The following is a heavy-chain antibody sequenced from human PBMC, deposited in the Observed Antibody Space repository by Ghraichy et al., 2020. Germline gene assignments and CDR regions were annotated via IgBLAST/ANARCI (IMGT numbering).Heavy chain of an antibody. J-gene: IGHJ3*02. D-gene: IGHD6-13*01. CDR2: IKQDGFEK. CDR1: GFTFSSYW. Sequence: GGSLRLSCAASGFTFSSYWMTWVRQAPGKGLEWVANIKQDGFEKYYVDSVKGRITISRGNAKNSLYLQMNSLRAEDTALYYCVRLAFIRTIAAAGTSAFDIWGQGTMVTVSS. V-gene: IGHV3-7*03. CDR3: VRLAFIRTIAAAGTSAFDI.